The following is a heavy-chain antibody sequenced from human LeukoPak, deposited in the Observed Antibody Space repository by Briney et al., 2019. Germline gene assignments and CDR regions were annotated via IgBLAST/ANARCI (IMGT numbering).Heavy chain of an antibody. Sequence: QPGGSLRLSCAASGFTFSSYWMHWVRHAPGKGLVWVSRIESDGSSTSYADSVKGRFAISRDNTKNTLYLQMNSLRADDTAAYYCARAGGRSSQFDYWGQGTLVTVSS. CDR3: ARAGGRSSQFDY. V-gene: IGHV3-74*01. D-gene: IGHD6-6*01. CDR1: GFTFSSYW. J-gene: IGHJ4*02. CDR2: IESDGSST.